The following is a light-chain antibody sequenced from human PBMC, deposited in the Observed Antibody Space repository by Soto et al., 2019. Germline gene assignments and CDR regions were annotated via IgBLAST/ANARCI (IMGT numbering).Light chain of an antibody. CDR1: QTVNNY. Sequence: DIQMTQSPSSLSASVGDRVTITCRTSQTVNNYLNWYQHIPGKAPKLLIYGASSLQGGVPSRFSGTASGTDFTLTISNLQPEDFATYFCQQSYITPAGFGGGTKVDIK. V-gene: IGKV1-39*01. CDR3: QQSYITPAG. CDR2: GAS. J-gene: IGKJ4*01.